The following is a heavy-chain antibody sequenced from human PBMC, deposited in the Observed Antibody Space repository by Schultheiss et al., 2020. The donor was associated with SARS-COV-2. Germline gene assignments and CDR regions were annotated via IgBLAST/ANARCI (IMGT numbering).Heavy chain of an antibody. V-gene: IGHV4-39*01. J-gene: IGHJ3*02. Sequence: SETLSLTCTVSGGSISSGGYYWSWIRQHPGKGLEWIGYMYYSGSTYYNPSLKSRVTISVDTSKNQFSLKLSSVTAADTAVYYCARRRYDSSGLYAFDIWGQGTMVTVSS. D-gene: IGHD3-22*01. CDR1: GGSISSGGYY. CDR3: ARRRYDSSGLYAFDI. CDR2: MYYSGST.